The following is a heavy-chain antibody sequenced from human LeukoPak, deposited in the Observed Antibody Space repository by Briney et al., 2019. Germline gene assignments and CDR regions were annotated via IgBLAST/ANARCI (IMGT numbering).Heavy chain of an antibody. CDR2: IRQDGSRK. CDR1: EFTFSEYW. J-gene: IGHJ4*02. Sequence: GGSLRLSCAASEFTFSEYWMTWVRQSPGKGLEWVANIRQDGSRKYYVDSVMGRFTISRDNSKNTLYLQMNSLRAEDTAVYYCAKDLVSIVVVVAAFDYWGQGTLVTVSS. V-gene: IGHV3-7*03. CDR3: AKDLVSIVVVVAAFDY. D-gene: IGHD2-15*01.